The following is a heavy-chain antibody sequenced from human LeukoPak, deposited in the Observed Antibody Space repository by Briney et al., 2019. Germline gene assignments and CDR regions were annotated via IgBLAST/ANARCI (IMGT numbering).Heavy chain of an antibody. CDR2: ISGSGGST. V-gene: IGHV3-23*01. J-gene: IGHJ4*02. CDR3: AKQGEIYYDSSVCQD. CDR1: GFTFSSYA. D-gene: IGHD3-22*01. Sequence: PGGSLRLSCAASGFTFSSYAMSWVRQAPGKGLEWVSAISGSGGSTYYADSVKGRFTISRDNSKNTLYLQMNSLRAEDTAVYYCAKQGEIYYDSSVCQDWGQGTLVTVSS.